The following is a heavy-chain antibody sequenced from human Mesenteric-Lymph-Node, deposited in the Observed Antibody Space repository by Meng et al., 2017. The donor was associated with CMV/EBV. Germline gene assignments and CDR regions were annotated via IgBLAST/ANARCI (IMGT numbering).Heavy chain of an antibody. CDR1: FSLRNSGVV. CDR3: AHNLGYDSTGYYSGMDY. J-gene: IGHJ4*02. V-gene: IGHV2-5*01. D-gene: IGHD3-22*01. CDR2: IYWNDDK. Sequence: FSLRNSGVVVGWVRQPPGRALEWLALIYWNDDKRYSPSLKSRLTITKDTPRNRVVLTMTNGDPVDTATYFCAHNLGYDSTGYYSGMDYWGRGTLVTVSS.